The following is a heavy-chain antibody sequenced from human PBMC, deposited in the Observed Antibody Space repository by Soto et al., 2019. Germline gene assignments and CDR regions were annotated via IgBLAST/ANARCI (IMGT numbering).Heavy chain of an antibody. CDR1: CYTFCNYG. V-gene: IGHV1-18*01. J-gene: IGHJ5*02. CDR3: ARVVPGAEAWFGP. CDR2: ISLYSDGT. Sequence: SVQVSFKTSCYTFCNYGITWVRQAPGQPLEWLGWISLYSDGTSYAQKFRGRVSMTTDTSTTTAYMELRSLRSDDTAVYYCARVVPGAEAWFGPWGQGTLVTVS.